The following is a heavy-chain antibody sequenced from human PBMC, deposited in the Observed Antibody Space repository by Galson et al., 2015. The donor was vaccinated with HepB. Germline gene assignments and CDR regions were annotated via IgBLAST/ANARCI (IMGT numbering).Heavy chain of an antibody. V-gene: IGHV1-18*01. CDR1: GYTFSTYS. D-gene: IGHD3-16*01. CDR2: ISGYSGNT. Sequence: SVKVSCKASGYTFSTYSISWVRQAPGQGLEWVGWISGYSGNTLYAQKLQGRVTLTTDTSTTTAYMELRSLTSDDTAVYYCARDIGGGEEYCGRGTLVTVSS. J-gene: IGHJ4*02. CDR3: ARDIGGGEEY.